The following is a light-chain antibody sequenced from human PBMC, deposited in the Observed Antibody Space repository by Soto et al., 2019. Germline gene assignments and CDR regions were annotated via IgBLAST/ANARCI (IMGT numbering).Light chain of an antibody. V-gene: IGLV6-57*04. CDR3: QSYDSSNQDVA. J-gene: IGLJ2*01. CDR2: EDN. Sequence: NFMLTQPHSVSESPGKTVTISCTRSSGSIDSNYVQWYQQRPGSAPTTVIYEDNQRPSGVPDRFSGSIDSSSNSASLTISGLNTEDEAHYYCQSYDSSNQDVAFGGGTKVTVL. CDR1: SGSIDSNY.